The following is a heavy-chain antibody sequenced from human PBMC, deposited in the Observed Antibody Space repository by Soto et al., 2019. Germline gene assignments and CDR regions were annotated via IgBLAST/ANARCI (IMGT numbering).Heavy chain of an antibody. V-gene: IGHV3-21*01. J-gene: IGHJ6*02. CDR3: ARGGAGDQYYYGSGSYWDYYGMDV. CDR1: RFTFSSYS. CDR2: ISSSSSYI. Sequence: GGSLRLSCAASRFTFSSYSMNWVRQAQGKGLEWVSSISSSSSYICYADSVKGRFTISRDNAKNSLYLQMNSLRAEDTAVYCCARGGAGDQYYYGSGSYWDYYGMDVWGQGTTVTASS. D-gene: IGHD3-10*01.